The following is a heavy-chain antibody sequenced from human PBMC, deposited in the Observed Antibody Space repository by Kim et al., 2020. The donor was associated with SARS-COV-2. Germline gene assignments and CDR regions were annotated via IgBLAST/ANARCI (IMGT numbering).Heavy chain of an antibody. V-gene: IGHV3-23*03. Sequence: GSLRLSCTASGFTFSSYGMNWVRQAPGKGLEWVSVIYTGAVSTYYADSVKGRFTISRDDSKNTLYLQMNSLRAEDTAVYYCAKDSGGGYYYYYGMDVWGQGTTVTVSS. CDR1: GFTFSSYG. D-gene: IGHD3-10*01. CDR2: IYTGAVST. CDR3: AKDSGGGYYYYYGMDV. J-gene: IGHJ6*02.